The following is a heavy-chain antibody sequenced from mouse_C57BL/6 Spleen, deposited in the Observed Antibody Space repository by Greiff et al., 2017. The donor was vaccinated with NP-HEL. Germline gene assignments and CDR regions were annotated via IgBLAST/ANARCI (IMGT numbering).Heavy chain of an antibody. CDR2: ISSGSSTI. J-gene: IGHJ1*03. Sequence: EVMLVESGGGLVKPGGSLKLSCAASGFTFSDYGMHWVRQAPEKGLAWVAYISSGSSTIYYADTVKGRFTISRDNAKNTLFLQMTSLRSEDTAMYYCARAYYYGSSYWYFDVWGTGTTVTVSS. CDR1: GFTFSDYG. CDR3: ARAYYYGSSYWYFDV. D-gene: IGHD1-1*01. V-gene: IGHV5-17*01.